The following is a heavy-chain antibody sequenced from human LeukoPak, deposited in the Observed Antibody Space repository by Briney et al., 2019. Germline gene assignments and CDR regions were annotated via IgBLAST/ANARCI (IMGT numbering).Heavy chain of an antibody. D-gene: IGHD6-13*01. Sequence: PSDTLSLTCTVSGGSISSYYWSWIRQPPGKGLEWIGYIYYSGSTNYNPSLKSRVTISVDTSKNQFSLKLSSVTAADTAVYYCARDTAERGSSSWYYYYYYGMDVWGQGTTVTVSS. CDR3: ARDTAERGSSSWYYYYYYGMDV. J-gene: IGHJ6*02. CDR1: GGSISSYY. CDR2: IYYSGST. V-gene: IGHV4-59*01.